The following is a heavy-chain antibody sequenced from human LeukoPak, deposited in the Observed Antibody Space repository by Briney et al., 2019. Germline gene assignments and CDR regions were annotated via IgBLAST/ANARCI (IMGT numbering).Heavy chain of an antibody. CDR1: GFTFSDYY. Sequence: PGGSLRLSCAASGFTFSDYYMSWIRQAPGKGLEWVSYISSSGSTIHHADSVKGRFTISRDNAKNSLYLQMNSLRAEDTAVYYCARGAEMEWLLFGYWGQGTLVTVSS. D-gene: IGHD3-3*01. CDR2: ISSSGSTI. CDR3: ARGAEMEWLLFGY. V-gene: IGHV3-11*01. J-gene: IGHJ4*02.